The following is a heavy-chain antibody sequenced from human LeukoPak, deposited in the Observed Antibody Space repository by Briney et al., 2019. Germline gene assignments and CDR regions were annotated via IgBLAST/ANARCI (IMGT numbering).Heavy chain of an antibody. CDR3: ARDSATSTNGVCYYYFDC. CDR2: TYTSGCT. D-gene: IGHD2-8*01. Sequence: PSKTLSLTCTVSGGPISSYYWSWFRKPAGKGLDGIGSTYTSGCTNYNPSPKSRVTISVDTSKNQFSRSLSPVTAADPAFVFVARDSATSTNGVCYYYFDCWSQGTLVTVSS. J-gene: IGHJ4*02. V-gene: IGHV4-4*07. CDR1: GGPISSYY.